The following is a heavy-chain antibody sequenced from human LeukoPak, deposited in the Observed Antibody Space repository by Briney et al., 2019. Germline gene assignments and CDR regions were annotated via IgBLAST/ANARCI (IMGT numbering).Heavy chain of an antibody. Sequence: PSETLSLTCAVSGGSISSGGYSWSWIRQPPGKGLEWIGYIYHSGSTYYNPSLKSRVTISVDRSKNQFSLKLSSVTAADTAVYYCARYNYYDSSGYIDYWGQGTLVTVSS. D-gene: IGHD3-22*01. V-gene: IGHV4-30-2*01. CDR3: ARYNYYDSSGYIDY. CDR2: IYHSGST. CDR1: GGSISSGGYS. J-gene: IGHJ4*02.